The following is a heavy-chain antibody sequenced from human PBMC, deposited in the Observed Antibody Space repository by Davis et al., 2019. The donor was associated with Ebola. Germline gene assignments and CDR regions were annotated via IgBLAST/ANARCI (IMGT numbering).Heavy chain of an antibody. CDR2: ISGSTTYT. CDR3: AREGFYFYGMDV. D-gene: IGHD2/OR15-2a*01. CDR1: AFSFGDYY. Sequence: GESLKISCAASAFSFGDYYMTWVRHAPGKGLEWISSISGSTTYTIYADSVKGRFTVSSDNAKNLLLLEMSSLRAEDTAVYYCAREGFYFYGMDVWGQGTTVTVSS. J-gene: IGHJ6*02. V-gene: IGHV3-11*06.